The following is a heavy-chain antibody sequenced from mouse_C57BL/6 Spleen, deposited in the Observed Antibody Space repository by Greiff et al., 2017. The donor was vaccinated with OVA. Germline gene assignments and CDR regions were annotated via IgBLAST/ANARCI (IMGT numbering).Heavy chain of an antibody. V-gene: IGHV10-1*01. Sequence: EVQRVESGGGLVQPKGSLKLSCAASGFSFNTYAMNWVRQAPGKGLEWVARIRSKSNNYATYYADSVKDRFTISRDDSESMLYLQMNNLKTEDTAMYYCVRDGRLHYFDYWGQGTTLTVSS. CDR2: IRSKSNNYAT. J-gene: IGHJ2*01. CDR3: VRDGRLHYFDY. D-gene: IGHD2-3*01. CDR1: GFSFNTYA.